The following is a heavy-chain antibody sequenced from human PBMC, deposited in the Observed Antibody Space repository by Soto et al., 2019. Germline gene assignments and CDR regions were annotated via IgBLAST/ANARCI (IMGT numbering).Heavy chain of an antibody. V-gene: IGHV3-21*01. J-gene: IGHJ4*02. CDR3: ARAQELSFGY. CDR1: GFTFSSYS. CDR2: ISSSSIYI. Sequence: GGSLRLSCAASGFTFSSYSINWVRQAPWKGLEWVSSISSSSIYIYYADSVKGRFTISRDKAKNSLYLQMNSLRAEETAVYYCARAQELSFGYWGQGILVSVSS. D-gene: IGHD3-16*02.